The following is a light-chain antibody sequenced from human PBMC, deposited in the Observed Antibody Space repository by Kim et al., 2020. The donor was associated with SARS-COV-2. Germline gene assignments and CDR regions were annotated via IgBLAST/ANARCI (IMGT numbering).Light chain of an antibody. CDR1: ALPDQY. CDR2: KDT. V-gene: IGLV3-25*03. Sequence: SYELTQPPSVSMSPGQTARITCSGDALPDQYAYWYQQKAGQAPVVVIYKDTERPSEIPERFSGSSSGTTVTLTISGVQAEDEADYFCQSTDSSGNFYVFGPGTKVTVL. CDR3: QSTDSSGNFYV. J-gene: IGLJ1*01.